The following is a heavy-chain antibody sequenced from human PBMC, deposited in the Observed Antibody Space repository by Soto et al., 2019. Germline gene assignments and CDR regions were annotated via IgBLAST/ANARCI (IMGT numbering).Heavy chain of an antibody. Sequence: GGSLRLSCAASGFTFSDYYMSWIRQAPGKGLEWVSYISSSSSYTNYADSVKGRFTISRDNAKNSLYLQMNSLRAEDTAVYYCARELRAFRGTSNWFDPWGQGTLVTVSS. CDR3: ARELRAFRGTSNWFDP. CDR1: GFTFSDYY. V-gene: IGHV3-11*06. J-gene: IGHJ5*02. CDR2: ISSSSSYT. D-gene: IGHD2-2*01.